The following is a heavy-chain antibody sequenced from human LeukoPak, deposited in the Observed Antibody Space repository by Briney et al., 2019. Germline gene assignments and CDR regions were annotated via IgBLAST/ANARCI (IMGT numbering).Heavy chain of an antibody. CDR2: INHSGST. V-gene: IGHV4-34*01. Sequence: SETLSLTCAVYGGSFSGYYWSWIRQPPGKGLEWIGKINHSGSTNYNPSLKSRVTISVDTSKNQFSLKLSSVTAADTAVYYCARVESSSWYNYYYMDVWGKGTTVTVSS. J-gene: IGHJ6*03. D-gene: IGHD6-13*01. CDR3: ARVESSSWYNYYYMDV. CDR1: GGSFSGYY.